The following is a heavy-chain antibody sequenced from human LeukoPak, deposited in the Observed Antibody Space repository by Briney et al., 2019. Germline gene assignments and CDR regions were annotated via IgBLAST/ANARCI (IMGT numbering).Heavy chain of an antibody. J-gene: IGHJ5*02. CDR3: ARVSNP. CDR2: ISSSGSYI. Sequence: TGGSLRLSCAASGFTFSTYSMNWVRQAPRKGLEWVSSISSSGSYIYYADSVKGRFTIFRDNARNSLFLQMNSLRAGDTAVYYGARVSNPWGQGIPVTVSS. V-gene: IGHV3-21*04. CDR1: GFTFSTYS.